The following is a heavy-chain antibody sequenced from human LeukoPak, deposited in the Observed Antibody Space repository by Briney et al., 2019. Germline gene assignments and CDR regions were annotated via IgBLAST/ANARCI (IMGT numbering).Heavy chain of an antibody. D-gene: IGHD4-17*01. Sequence: QSGGSLRLSCEASGFTFRSYSMNWVRQAPGKGLEWVSYISSSSSTIYYADSVKGRFTISRDNAKNSLYLQMNSLRDEDTAVYYCARDRLCGDDGRYFDYWGQGALVTVSS. V-gene: IGHV3-48*02. CDR3: ARDRLCGDDGRYFDY. J-gene: IGHJ4*02. CDR2: ISSSSSTI. CDR1: GFTFRSYS.